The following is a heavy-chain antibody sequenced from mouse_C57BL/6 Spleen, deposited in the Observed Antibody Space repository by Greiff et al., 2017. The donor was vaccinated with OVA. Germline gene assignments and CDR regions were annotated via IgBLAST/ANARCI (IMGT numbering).Heavy chain of an antibody. CDR2: INPSNGGT. V-gene: IGHV1-53*01. CDR3: AREGYSSYVYYYAMDY. D-gene: IGHD2-12*01. Sequence: QVQLQQPGTELVKPGASVKLSCKASGYTFTSYWMHWVKQRPGQGLEWIGNINPSNGGTNYNEKFTGKATLTVDKSSSTAYMQLSSLTSEDSAVYYCAREGYSSYVYYYAMDYWGQGTSVTVSA. CDR1: GYTFTSYW. J-gene: IGHJ4*01.